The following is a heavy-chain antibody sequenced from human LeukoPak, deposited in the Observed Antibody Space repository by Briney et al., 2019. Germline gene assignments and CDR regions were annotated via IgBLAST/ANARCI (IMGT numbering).Heavy chain of an antibody. V-gene: IGHV1-69*06. D-gene: IGHD1-26*01. CDR3: ATAPHWGIVGATSYWYFDL. J-gene: IGHJ2*01. CDR2: IIPIFGTA. CDR1: GGTLSSYA. Sequence: ASVKVSCKASGGTLSSYAISWVRQAPGQGLEWMGGIIPIFGTANYAQKFQGRVTMTEDTSTDTAYMELSSLRSEDTAVYYCATAPHWGIVGATSYWYFDLWGRGTLVTVSS.